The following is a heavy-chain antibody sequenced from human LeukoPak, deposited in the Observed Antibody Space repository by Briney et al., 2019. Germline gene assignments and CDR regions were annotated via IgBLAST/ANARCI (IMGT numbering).Heavy chain of an antibody. V-gene: IGHV3-7*01. D-gene: IGHD6-19*01. CDR3: GRAAGDSYDY. J-gene: IGHJ4*02. Sequence: GGSLRLSCVASGFTFTNYWTSWVRQAPGKGLEWPANLNQDGSKKYYAEPVKGRFTISRDNAKNSLDLQINSLTAEDTAVYYCGRAAGDSYDYWGQGTLVTVSS. CDR2: LNQDGSKK. CDR1: GFTFTNYW.